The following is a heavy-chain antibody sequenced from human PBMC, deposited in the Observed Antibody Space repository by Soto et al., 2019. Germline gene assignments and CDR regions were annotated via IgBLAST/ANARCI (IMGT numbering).Heavy chain of an antibody. CDR1: GFTFSTYA. J-gene: IGHJ5*02. CDR3: ARRPTATAS. Sequence: EAQMLESGGGSVQPGGSLRLSCAASGFTFSTYAVAWVRQSPGKGLEWVSSISASGGGTWYADSVKGRFTISRDNSKNTLYLQMNSLRVADTAVYYCARRPTATASWGQGTLVTVSS. CDR2: ISASGGGT. D-gene: IGHD1-1*01. V-gene: IGHV3-23*01.